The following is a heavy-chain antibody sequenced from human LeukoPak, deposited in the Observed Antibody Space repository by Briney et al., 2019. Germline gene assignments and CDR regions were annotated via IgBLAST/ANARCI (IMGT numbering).Heavy chain of an antibody. D-gene: IGHD3-10*01. CDR3: ASGVGYGSGSDYYYYYGMDV. J-gene: IGHJ6*04. Sequence: ASVKVSCKASGGTFSSYAISWVRQAPGQGLEWIGGIIPIFGTANYAQKFQGRVTITADESTSTAYMELSSLRSEDTAVYYCASGVGYGSGSDYYYYYGMDVWGKGTTVTVSS. CDR2: IIPIFGTA. V-gene: IGHV1-69*13. CDR1: GGTFSSYA.